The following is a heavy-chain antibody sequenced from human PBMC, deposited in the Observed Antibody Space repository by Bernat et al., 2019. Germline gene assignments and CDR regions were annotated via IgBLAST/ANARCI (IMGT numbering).Heavy chain of an antibody. V-gene: IGHV3-49*03. J-gene: IGHJ4*02. CDR2: IRSKSNGETT. CDR1: GFMFGDYA. CDR3: TRDEYGSGGWAFDK. D-gene: IGHD3-10*01. Sequence: EVHLVESGGGLVQPGQSLRLSCTPSGFMFGDYAMSWFRQAPGKGLEWVGLIRSKSNGETTEYAASVSGRFTISRDDSKSVAYLQMNSLQTEDTAMYYCTRDEYGSGGWAFDKWGQGTLVTVSS.